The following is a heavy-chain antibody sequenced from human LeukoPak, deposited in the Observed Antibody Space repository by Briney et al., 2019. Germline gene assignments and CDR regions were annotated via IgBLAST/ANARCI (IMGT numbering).Heavy chain of an antibody. J-gene: IGHJ2*01. V-gene: IGHV4-39*01. CDR2: IYFSGTT. CDR3: ARRWYCDL. Sequence: SETLSLTCSVSGDSLSRKNYYWGWIRQPPGKGLEWIGTIYFSGTTYYNPSLKSRVTISVDTSNNQFSLKLSSVTAADTDVYYCARRWYCDLWGRGTLVTVSS. CDR1: GDSLSRKNYY.